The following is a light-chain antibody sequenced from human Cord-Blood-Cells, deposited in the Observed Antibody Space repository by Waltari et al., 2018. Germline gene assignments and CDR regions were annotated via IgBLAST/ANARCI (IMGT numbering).Light chain of an antibody. CDR1: SSDVGGSNY. V-gene: IGLV2-14*01. J-gene: IGLJ3*02. CDR2: DVS. Sequence: QSALTQPASVSGSPGQSITISCTGTSSDVGGSNYVSWYQQHPGKAPKLMIYDVSKRPSGVSNRFSGSKSGNTASLTSSGLQAEDEADYYCSSYTSSSTWVFGGGTKLTVL. CDR3: SSYTSSSTWV.